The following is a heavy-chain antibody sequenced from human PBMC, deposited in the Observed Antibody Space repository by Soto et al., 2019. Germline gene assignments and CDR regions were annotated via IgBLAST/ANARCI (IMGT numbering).Heavy chain of an antibody. CDR2: IYYSGTT. CDR3: ASQPSYYYYYGTDV. V-gene: IGHV4-39*01. J-gene: IGHJ6*02. CDR1: GGSISSTSYY. Sequence: QLQLQESGPGLVKPSETLSLTCTVSGGSISSTSYYWGWIRQPPGKGLEWIGSIYYSGTTYYNPSLKSRVTISVDTSRNQFSLKLTSVTAEDTAVYYCASQPSYYYYYGTDVWGQGTTVTVSS.